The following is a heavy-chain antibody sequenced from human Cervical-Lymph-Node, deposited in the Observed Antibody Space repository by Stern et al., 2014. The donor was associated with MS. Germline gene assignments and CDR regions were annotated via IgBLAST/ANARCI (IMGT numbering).Heavy chain of an antibody. CDR3: ARVKGYYYYYAMDV. CDR1: GLTFSDDY. CDR2: ITRGSSYS. V-gene: IGHV3-11*06. J-gene: IGHJ6*02. Sequence: VQLEESGGGLVKPGGSLRLSCAASGLTFSDDYMSWIRQAPGKGLEWVSYITRGSSYSNYADSVRGRFTISRDDAKKSLFLQMNSLRAEDTAVYYCARVKGYYYYYAMDVWGQGTTVTVSS.